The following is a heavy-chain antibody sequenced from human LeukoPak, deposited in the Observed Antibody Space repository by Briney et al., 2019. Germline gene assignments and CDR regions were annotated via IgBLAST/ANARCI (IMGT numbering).Heavy chain of an antibody. CDR2: ISSSSSYI. CDR1: GFTFSSYA. CDR3: ARDLVPYGDYSPPDY. Sequence: PGGSLRLSCAASGFTFSSYAMSWVRQAPGKGLEWVSSISSSSSYIYYADSVKGRFTISRDNAKNSLYLQMNSLRAEDTAVYYCARDLVPYGDYSPPDYWGQGTLVTVSS. J-gene: IGHJ4*02. V-gene: IGHV3-21*01. D-gene: IGHD4-17*01.